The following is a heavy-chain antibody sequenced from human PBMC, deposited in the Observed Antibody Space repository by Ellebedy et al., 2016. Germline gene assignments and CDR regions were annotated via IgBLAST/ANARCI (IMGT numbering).Heavy chain of an antibody. CDR1: GYTFTGYY. V-gene: IGHV1-2*02. Sequence: ASVKVSXKASGYTFTGYYMHWVRQAPGQGLEWMGWINPNSGGTNYAQKFQGRVTMTRDTSISTAYMELSRLRSDDTAVYYCARDLSGGAVAVRGVHCDQWGQGTLVTVSS. J-gene: IGHJ4*02. D-gene: IGHD6-19*01. CDR3: ARDLSGGAVAVRGVHCDQ. CDR2: INPNSGGT.